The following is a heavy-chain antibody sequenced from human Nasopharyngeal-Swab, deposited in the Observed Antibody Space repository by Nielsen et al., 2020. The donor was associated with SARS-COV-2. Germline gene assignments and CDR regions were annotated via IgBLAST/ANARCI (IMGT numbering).Heavy chain of an antibody. Sequence: ASVKVSCKASGYTFTSYGISWVRQAPGQGLDWMGWISAYNGNTNYAQKLQGRVTMTTDTSTSTAYMELRSLRSDDTAVYYCARVWITMVRGVIIETDESKYYFDYWGQGTLVTVSS. J-gene: IGHJ4*02. CDR3: ARVWITMVRGVIIETDESKYYFDY. V-gene: IGHV1-18*01. D-gene: IGHD3-10*01. CDR2: ISAYNGNT. CDR1: GYTFTSYG.